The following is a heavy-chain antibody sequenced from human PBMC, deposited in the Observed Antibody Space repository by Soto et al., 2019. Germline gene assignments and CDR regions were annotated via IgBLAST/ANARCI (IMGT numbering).Heavy chain of an antibody. J-gene: IGHJ5*02. D-gene: IGHD3-16*02. CDR1: GFRFRYYL. V-gene: IGHV3-7*03. Sequence: PGGSLSLSCSVSGFRFRYYLMSLVRQAPGKGLEWVANIKQDESDKYYVDSVKGRFTISRDNAKNALYLQMNSLRVEDTAVYYCAAYCYTMTCTHFHGYSWGQGTQVTVSS. CDR3: AAYCYTMTCTHFHGYS. CDR2: IKQDESDK.